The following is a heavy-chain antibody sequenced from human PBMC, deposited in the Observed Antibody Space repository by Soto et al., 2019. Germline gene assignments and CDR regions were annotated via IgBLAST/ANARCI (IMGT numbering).Heavy chain of an antibody. V-gene: IGHV1-69*01. CDR3: AGTYGGNSGSGWAVDY. J-gene: IGHJ4*02. Sequence: QVQLVQSGAEVKKPGSSVKVSCKASGGTFSSYAISWVRQAPGQGLEWMGGIIPIFGTANYAQKFQGRVTITADESTSKAYMELSSLRSEDTAVYYCAGTYGGNSGSGWAVDYWGQGTLVTVSS. CDR2: IIPIFGTA. CDR1: GGTFSSYA. D-gene: IGHD3-10*01.